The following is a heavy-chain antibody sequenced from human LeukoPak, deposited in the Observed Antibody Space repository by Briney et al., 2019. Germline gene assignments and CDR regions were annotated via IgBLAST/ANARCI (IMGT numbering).Heavy chain of an antibody. CDR2: IWYDGSHT. D-gene: IGHD2-21*01. V-gene: IGHV3-33*03. J-gene: IGHJ4*02. CDR1: GFTFTSYG. Sequence: GGSLRLSGAASGFTFTSYGMHWVRQAPGKGLEWVGMIWYDGSHTKYADSVEGRFSISRDTSKNTLYLQMNSLGADDTAVYYCARGIPIPATHPIDYWGQGSLVTVSS. CDR3: ARGIPIPATHPIDY.